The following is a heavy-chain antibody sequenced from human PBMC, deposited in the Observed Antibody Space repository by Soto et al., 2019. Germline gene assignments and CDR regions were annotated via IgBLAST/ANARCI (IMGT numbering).Heavy chain of an antibody. J-gene: IGHJ4*02. CDR3: AKDPAGPHSSIAARPVLY. CDR1: GFTFSSYG. V-gene: IGHV3-30*18. CDR2: ISYDGSNK. D-gene: IGHD6-6*01. Sequence: PGGSLRLSCAASGFTFSSYGMHWVRQAPGKGLEWVAVISYDGSNKYYADSVKGRFTISRDNSKNTLYLQMNSLRAEDTAVYYCAKDPAGPHSSIAARPVLYWGQGTLVTVSS.